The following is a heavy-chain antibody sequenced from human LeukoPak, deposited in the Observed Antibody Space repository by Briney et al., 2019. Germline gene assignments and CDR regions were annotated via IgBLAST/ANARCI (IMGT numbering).Heavy chain of an antibody. CDR3: ARAERGNWFDP. CDR2: MNPNSGNT. CDR1: GYTFTSYD. J-gene: IGHJ5*02. D-gene: IGHD1-1*01. V-gene: IGHV1-8*03. Sequence: ASVKVSCKASGYTFTSYDINWVRQATGQGLEWMGWMNPNSGNTDYAQKFQGRVTITRNTSISTAYMELSSLRSEDTAVYYCARAERGNWFDPWGQGTLVTVSS.